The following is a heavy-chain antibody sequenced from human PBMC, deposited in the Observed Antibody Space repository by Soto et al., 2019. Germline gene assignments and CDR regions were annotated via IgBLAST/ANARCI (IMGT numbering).Heavy chain of an antibody. CDR2: IDGRKT. J-gene: IGHJ1*01. D-gene: IGHD1-26*01. V-gene: IGHV3-15*02. Sequence: EVQLLESGGALVEPGGSLRLSCPASGFTFNNARMSWVRQAPGKGLDWVGPIDGRKTDFAATVEGRFTFSRDDSRNTLALQMNSMKTEDTCGYYCTSDAAAKVGTLSYWGQGTLVTVSS. CDR1: GFTFNNAR. CDR3: TSDAAAKVGTLSY.